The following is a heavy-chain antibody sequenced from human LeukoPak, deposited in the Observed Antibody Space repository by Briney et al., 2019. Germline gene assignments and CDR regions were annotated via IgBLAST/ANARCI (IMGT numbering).Heavy chain of an antibody. CDR1: GGSFSGYH. Sequence: SETLSLTCAVYGGSFSGYHWSWIRQSPVKGLEWIGEINDSENINYNPSLKNRITISIDTSKNQFSLKLTSVTAADTAVYYCARVNLLGYCTNDVCPGGGLPFDYWGQGTQVTVSS. CDR2: INDSENI. D-gene: IGHD2-8*01. CDR3: ARVNLLGYCTNDVCPGGGLPFDY. V-gene: IGHV4-34*01. J-gene: IGHJ4*02.